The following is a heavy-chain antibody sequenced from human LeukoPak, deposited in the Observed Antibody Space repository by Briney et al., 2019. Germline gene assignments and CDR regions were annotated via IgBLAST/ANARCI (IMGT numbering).Heavy chain of an antibody. V-gene: IGHV3-48*03. CDR2: ISSSGSII. Sequence: GGSLRLSRAASGFTYSSYEMNWVRQAPGKGREGVSYISSSGSIIYCVDSVKGRFIISRDSAKNSLYLQMNSLRAEDTAVYYCARGGLPKPFDYWGQGTLVTVSS. CDR3: ARGGLPKPFDY. J-gene: IGHJ4*02. D-gene: IGHD1-14*01. CDR1: GFTYSSYE.